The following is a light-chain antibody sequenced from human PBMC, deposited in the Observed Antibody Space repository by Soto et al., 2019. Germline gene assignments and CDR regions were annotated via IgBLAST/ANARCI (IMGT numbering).Light chain of an antibody. CDR1: SSDVGGYNY. Sequence: QSALTQPRSVSGSPGQSVTISCTGTSSDVGGYNYVSWYQQHPGKAPKLMIYDVSKRPSGVPDRFSGSQSGNTASLTISGLQAEDEADYYCSSDAGSYTHVVFGGGTKLTVL. V-gene: IGLV2-11*01. CDR3: SSDAGSYTHVV. CDR2: DVS. J-gene: IGLJ2*01.